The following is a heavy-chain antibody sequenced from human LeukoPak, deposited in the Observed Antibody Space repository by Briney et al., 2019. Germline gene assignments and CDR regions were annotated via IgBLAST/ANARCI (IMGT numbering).Heavy chain of an antibody. CDR1: GFTFSSYT. J-gene: IGHJ6*02. CDR3: AREAKMANNHYGMYV. V-gene: IGHV3-30-3*01. D-gene: IGHD1/OR15-1a*01. Sequence: GGSLRLSCASSGFTFSSYTMHWVRQAPGKGLEWVAVISYDGTNKYSADSVKGRFTISRDNSKNTLYLQINSLRAEDTAVYYCAREAKMANNHYGMYVWGQGTTVTVSS. CDR2: ISYDGTNK.